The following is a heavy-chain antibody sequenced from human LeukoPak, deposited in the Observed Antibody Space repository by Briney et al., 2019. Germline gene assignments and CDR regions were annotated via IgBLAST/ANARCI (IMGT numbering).Heavy chain of an antibody. D-gene: IGHD3-10*01. CDR3: ARAVNYYASGSYPVYYYYYYKDV. Sequence: GGSLRRSCAASGFTFSSYSMNWVRQAPGKGLEWVSSISSSRSYIYYADSVKGRFTISRDNAKNSLYLQMNSLRAEDTAVYYCARAVNYYASGSYPVYYYYYYKDVRGKGTTVTVSS. CDR1: GFTFSSYS. CDR2: ISSSRSYI. V-gene: IGHV3-21*01. J-gene: IGHJ6*03.